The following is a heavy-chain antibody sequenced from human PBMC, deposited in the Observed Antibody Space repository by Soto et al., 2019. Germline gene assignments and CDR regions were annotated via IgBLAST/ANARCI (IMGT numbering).Heavy chain of an antibody. CDR1: GFTFSSYA. Sequence: GGSLRLSCAASGFTFSSYAMHWVRQAPGKGLEWVAVISYDGSNKYYADSVKGRFTISRDNSKNTLYLQMNSLRAEDTAVYYCARNRYDSSGYYFDYWGQGTLVTVSS. J-gene: IGHJ4*02. V-gene: IGHV3-30*04. CDR2: ISYDGSNK. CDR3: ARNRYDSSGYYFDY. D-gene: IGHD3-22*01.